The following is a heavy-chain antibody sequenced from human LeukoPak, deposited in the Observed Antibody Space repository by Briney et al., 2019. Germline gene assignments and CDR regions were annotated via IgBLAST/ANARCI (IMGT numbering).Heavy chain of an antibody. CDR3: AKGKNDYVWGSSDFDY. J-gene: IGHJ4*02. CDR2: IRGSGGRT. D-gene: IGHD3-16*01. V-gene: IGHV3-23*01. Sequence: PGGSLRLACAASGFTLTTYAMNWVRQAPGKGLEWVSGIRGSGGRTYYADSVKGRFTISRDNFKNTLYLQMNSLRAEDTAVYYCAKGKNDYVWGSSDFDYWGQGTLVTVSS. CDR1: GFTLTTYA.